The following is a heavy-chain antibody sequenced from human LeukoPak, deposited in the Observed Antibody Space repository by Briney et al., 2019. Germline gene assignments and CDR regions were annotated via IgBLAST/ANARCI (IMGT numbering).Heavy chain of an antibody. D-gene: IGHD6-19*01. CDR1: GFTFHNYG. V-gene: IGHV3-20*04. J-gene: IGHJ4*02. Sequence: GRSLRLSCAPAGFTFHNYGMSWVRQVPGKGLEWVSGINWNGANTSYGDSVKGRFTISRDNAQSFLYLQMKDVRAEDTAFYYCARIFTSGWYGVDYWGQGTLVTVSS. CDR3: ARIFTSGWYGVDY. CDR2: INWNGANT.